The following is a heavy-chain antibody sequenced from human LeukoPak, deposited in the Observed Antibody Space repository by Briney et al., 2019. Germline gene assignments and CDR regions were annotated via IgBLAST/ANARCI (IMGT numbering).Heavy chain of an antibody. CDR3: ARGILPGPIYAFEI. CDR1: GGSISSYD. J-gene: IGHJ3*02. V-gene: IGHV4-59*01. D-gene: IGHD3-9*01. Sequence: PSETLSLTCTVSGGSISSYDLSWIRQPPGKGLEWIGDIYDSGSTNYNPSLQSRVTISVDTSKNQFSLKVSSVTAADTAVSYCARGILPGPIYAFEIWGQGTMVTVSS. CDR2: IYDSGST.